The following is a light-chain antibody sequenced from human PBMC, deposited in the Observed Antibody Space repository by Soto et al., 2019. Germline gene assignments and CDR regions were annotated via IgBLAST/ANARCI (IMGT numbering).Light chain of an antibody. Sequence: AIRMTQSPSSFSASTGDRVTITCRASQGISSYLAWYQQKPGKAPKLLIYAASTLQSGVPSRFSGSGSGTDFTLTIRCLQSEDFATYYCQQYYSYPPEFGQGTKVEIK. CDR3: QQYYSYPPE. V-gene: IGKV1-8*01. CDR1: QGISSY. CDR2: AAS. J-gene: IGKJ1*01.